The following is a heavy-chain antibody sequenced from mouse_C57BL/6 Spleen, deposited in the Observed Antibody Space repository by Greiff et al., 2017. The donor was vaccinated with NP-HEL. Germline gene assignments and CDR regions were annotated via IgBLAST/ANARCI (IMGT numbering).Heavy chain of an antibody. CDR1: GFSFNTYA. J-gene: IGHJ4*01. Sequence: EVKLMESGGGLVQPKGSLKLSCAASGFSFNTYAMNWVRQAPGKGLEWVARIRSKSNNYATYYADSVKDRFTISRDDSESMLYLQMNNLKTEDTAMYYCGRHRTTGAMDDWGQGTSVTVSS. V-gene: IGHV10-1*01. CDR2: IRSKSNNYAT. D-gene: IGHD1-1*01. CDR3: GRHRTTGAMDD.